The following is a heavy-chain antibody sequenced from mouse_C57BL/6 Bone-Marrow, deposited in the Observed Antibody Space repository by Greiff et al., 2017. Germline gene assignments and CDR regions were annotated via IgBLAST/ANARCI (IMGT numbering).Heavy chain of an antibody. Sequence: EVQLQQSGPVLVKPGASVKMSCKASGYTFTDYYMNWVKQIHGKSLEWIGVINPYNGGTSYNQKFKGKATLTVDKSSSTAYMELNSLTSEDSAVYYCARGRDYYGSSYKNWYFDVWGTGTTVTVSS. CDR3: ARGRDYYGSSYKNWYFDV. D-gene: IGHD1-1*01. CDR2: INPYNGGT. J-gene: IGHJ1*03. CDR1: GYTFTDYY. V-gene: IGHV1-19*01.